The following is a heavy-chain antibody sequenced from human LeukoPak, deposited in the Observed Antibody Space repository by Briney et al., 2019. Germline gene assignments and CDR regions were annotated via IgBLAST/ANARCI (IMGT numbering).Heavy chain of an antibody. Sequence: GGSLRLSCEASGFTYSNYAMNWVRQAPGKGLEWVAVISYDGSNKYYADSVKGRFTISRDNSKNTLYLQMNSLRAEDAAVYYCAKDIRREMIVVVNEFDYWGQGTLVTVSS. D-gene: IGHD3-22*01. CDR1: GFTYSNYA. V-gene: IGHV3-30*18. CDR3: AKDIRREMIVVVNEFDY. J-gene: IGHJ4*02. CDR2: ISYDGSNK.